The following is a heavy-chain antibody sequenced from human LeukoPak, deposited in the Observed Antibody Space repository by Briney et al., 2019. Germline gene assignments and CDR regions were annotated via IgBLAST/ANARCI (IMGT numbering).Heavy chain of an antibody. V-gene: IGHV3-7*01. D-gene: IGHD5-24*01. CDR1: GFTFSGYW. Sequence: GGSLRLSCVGSGFTFSGYWMSWVRQAPGKGLEWGANIKQDGSEKDYVDALKGRFTISRDNAKNSLYLQMDGLRAEDTAVYYCARWLELMRNFDWWGQGTLVTVSS. CDR2: IKQDGSEK. J-gene: IGHJ4*02. CDR3: ARWLELMRNFDW.